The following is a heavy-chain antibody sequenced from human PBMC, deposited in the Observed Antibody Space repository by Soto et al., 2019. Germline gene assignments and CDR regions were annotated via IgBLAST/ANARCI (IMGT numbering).Heavy chain of an antibody. Sequence: GGSLRLSCAASGFTVSSNYMSWVRQAPGKGLEWVSVIYSSGSTYYADSVKGRFTISRDNSKNTLYLQMNSLRAEDTAVYYCASILTGTGLDYWGQGTLVTVSS. CDR1: GFTVSSNY. D-gene: IGHD3-9*01. J-gene: IGHJ4*02. V-gene: IGHV3-53*01. CDR2: IYSSGST. CDR3: ASILTGTGLDY.